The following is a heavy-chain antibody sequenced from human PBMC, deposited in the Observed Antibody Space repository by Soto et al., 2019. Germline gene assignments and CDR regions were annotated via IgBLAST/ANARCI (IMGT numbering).Heavy chain of an antibody. J-gene: IGHJ6*02. CDR3: ARVYSSSWYGYYYYGMDV. D-gene: IGHD6-13*01. V-gene: IGHV1-3*01. CDR1: GYTFTSYA. Sequence: ASVKVSCKASGYTFTSYAMHWVRQAPGQRLEWMGWINAGNGNTKYSQKFQGRVTITRDTSASTAYMELSSLRSKDTAVYYCARVYSSSWYGYYYYGMDVWGQGTTVTVSS. CDR2: INAGNGNT.